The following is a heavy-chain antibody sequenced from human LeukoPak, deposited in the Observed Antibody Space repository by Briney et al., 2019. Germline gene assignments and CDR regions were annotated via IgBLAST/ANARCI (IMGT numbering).Heavy chain of an antibody. V-gene: IGHV3-21*01. CDR2: ISSSSSYI. CDR3: ARCPKLLAYYFDY. CDR1: GFTFSSYS. J-gene: IGHJ4*02. D-gene: IGHD2-15*01. Sequence: PGGSLRLSCAASGFTFSSYSMNWVRQAPGKGLEWVSSISSSSSYIYYADSVKGRFTISRDNAKNSLYLQMNSLRAEDTAVYYCARCPKLLAYYFDYWGQGTLVTVSS.